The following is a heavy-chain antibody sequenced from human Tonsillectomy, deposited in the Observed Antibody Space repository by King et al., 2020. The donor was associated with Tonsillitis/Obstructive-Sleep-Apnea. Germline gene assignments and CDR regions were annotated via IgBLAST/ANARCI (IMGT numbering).Heavy chain of an antibody. J-gene: IGHJ6*03. CDR1: GGSFSGYY. Sequence: VQLQQWGAGLLKPSETLSLTCAVYGGSFSGYYWSWIRQPPGKGLEWIGEINHSGSTNYNPSLKSRVTISVDTSKNQFYLKLSTVTAADTAVYYCGVGTNYYYYYMDVWGKGTTVTVSS. V-gene: IGHV4-34*01. D-gene: IGHD1-26*01. CDR2: INHSGST. CDR3: GVGTNYYYYYMDV.